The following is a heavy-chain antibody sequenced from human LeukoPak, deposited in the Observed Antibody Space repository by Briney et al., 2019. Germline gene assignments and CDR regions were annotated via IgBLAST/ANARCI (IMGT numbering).Heavy chain of an antibody. CDR2: IYTGGST. CDR3: ARDFGYCSTTSCYDQ. CDR1: GFTFSSSA. J-gene: IGHJ4*02. Sequence: PGGSLRLSCAASGFTFSSSAMSWVRQVPGKGLEWVSVIYTGGSTYYADSVKGRFTISRDNSKNTLLLQMNSLRAEDTAVYYCARDFGYCSTTSCYDQWGQGTLVTVSS. V-gene: IGHV3-53*01. D-gene: IGHD2-2*03.